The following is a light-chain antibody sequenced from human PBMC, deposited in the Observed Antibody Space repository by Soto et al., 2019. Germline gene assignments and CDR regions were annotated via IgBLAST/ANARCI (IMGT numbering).Light chain of an antibody. Sequence: AIHLTQSPSSLSASVGDRVTITCRASQGISSALAWYQHKPGRPPRVLIYDASSLQSGVPSRFSGSESGSECTLTISSLQPADSATYYCQQLNSYPFTFGQGTRLEIK. J-gene: IGKJ5*01. CDR2: DAS. V-gene: IGKV1-13*02. CDR3: QQLNSYPFT. CDR1: QGISSA.